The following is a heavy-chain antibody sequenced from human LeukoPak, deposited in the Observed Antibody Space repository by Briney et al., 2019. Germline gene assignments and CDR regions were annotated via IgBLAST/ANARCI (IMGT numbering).Heavy chain of an antibody. CDR3: ATTPEQWLPTFHY. CDR1: GYTFIGYY. D-gene: IGHD6-19*01. V-gene: IGHV1-2*02. CDR2: INPNNGGT. J-gene: IGHJ4*02. Sequence: RASVKVSCKASGYTFIGYYMHWVRQAPGQGLEWMGWINPNNGGTNYAQKSQGRVTMTRDTSISTAYMELYRLRSDDTAVYYCATTPEQWLPTFHYWGQGTLVTVSS.